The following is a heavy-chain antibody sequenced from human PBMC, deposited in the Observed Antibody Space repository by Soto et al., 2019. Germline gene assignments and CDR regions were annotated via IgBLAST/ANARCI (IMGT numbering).Heavy chain of an antibody. D-gene: IGHD2-21*02. V-gene: IGHV3-21*06. Sequence: PGGSLRLSCAASGFTFSKYRMNWVRQAPGKGLEWVSYLSSSSSSKFYADSVKDRFTISRDNAKSLLYLQMNSLRAEDTAVYYCPRHNFDCGDDCSSNYWGPXPRVTVSS. J-gene: IGHJ4*02. CDR2: LSSSSSSK. CDR3: PRHNFDCGDDCSSNY. CDR1: GFTFSKYR.